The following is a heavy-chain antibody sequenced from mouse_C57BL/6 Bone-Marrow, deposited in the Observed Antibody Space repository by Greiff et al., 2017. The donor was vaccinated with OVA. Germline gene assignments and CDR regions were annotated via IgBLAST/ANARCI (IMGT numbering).Heavy chain of an antibody. CDR2: IYYSGTI. CDR1: GISITTGNSR. J-gene: IGHJ1*03. Sequence: EVKLMESGPGLVKPSQPVFLTCTVTGISITTGNSRWSWIRQFPGNKLEWIGYIYYSGTITYNPSLTSRTTITRDTPKNQFFLEMNSLTAEDTATYDCARSDSDWSFDVWGTGTTVTVSS. D-gene: IGHD2-4*01. CDR3: ARSDSDWSFDV. V-gene: IGHV3-5*01.